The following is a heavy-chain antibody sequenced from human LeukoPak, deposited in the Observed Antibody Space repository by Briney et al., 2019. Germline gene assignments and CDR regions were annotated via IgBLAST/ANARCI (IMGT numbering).Heavy chain of an antibody. J-gene: IGHJ5*02. CDR3: ARDRRIVVVVAATPFSPRRINNWFDP. V-gene: IGHV1-2*02. CDR1: GYTFTGYY. CDR2: INPNSGGT. D-gene: IGHD2-15*01. Sequence: GASVKVSCKASGYTFTGYYMHWVRQAPGQGLEWMGWINPNSGGTNYARKFQGRVTMTRDTSISTAYMELSRLRSDDTAVYYCARDRRIVVVVAATPFSPRRINNWFDPWGQGTLVTVSS.